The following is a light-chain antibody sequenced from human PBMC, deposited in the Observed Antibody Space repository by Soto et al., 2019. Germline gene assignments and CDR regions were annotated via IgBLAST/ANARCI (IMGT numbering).Light chain of an antibody. J-gene: IGKJ5*01. Sequence: EIVMTQSPATLSVSPGERATLSCRASQSISSNLAWYQQTPGQAPRLLIYDASTRATGIPASFSGSGSGREFTLTISSLQSEDFAVYYCQQYQSWPIAFGQGTRLEIK. CDR1: QSISSN. V-gene: IGKV3-15*01. CDR3: QQYQSWPIA. CDR2: DAS.